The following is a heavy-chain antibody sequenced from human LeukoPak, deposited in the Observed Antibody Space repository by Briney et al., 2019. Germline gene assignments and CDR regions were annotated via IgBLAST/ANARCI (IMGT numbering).Heavy chain of an antibody. D-gene: IGHD5-12*01. Sequence: PSETLSLTCTVSGGPISSSSYYWGWIRQPPGKGLEWIGSIYYSGSTYYNPSLKSRVTISVDTSKNQFSLKLSSVTAADTAVYYCARGIGYSGYEVPNNAFSFDYWGQGTLVTVSS. CDR3: ARGIGYSGYEVPNNAFSFDY. J-gene: IGHJ4*02. CDR2: IYYSGST. V-gene: IGHV4-39*07. CDR1: GGPISSSSYY.